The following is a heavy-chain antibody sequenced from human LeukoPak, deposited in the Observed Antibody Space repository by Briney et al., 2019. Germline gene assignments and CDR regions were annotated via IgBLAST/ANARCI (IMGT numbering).Heavy chain of an antibody. CDR2: LSRDGSEK. J-gene: IGHJ4*02. D-gene: IGHD3-22*01. CDR3: AKDDSSGYYYVDY. CDR1: GFSFSSYG. V-gene: IGHV3-30*18. Sequence: GRSLRLSCAASGFSFSSYGMRWARQAPGKGLEWVALLSRDGSEKYYADSVKGRFTISRDTSKNTLYLQMNSLRPEDTAVYYCAKDDSSGYYYVDYWGQGTLVTVSS.